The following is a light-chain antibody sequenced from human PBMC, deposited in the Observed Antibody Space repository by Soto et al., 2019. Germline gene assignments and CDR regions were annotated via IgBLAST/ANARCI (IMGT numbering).Light chain of an antibody. CDR1: QSVSIN. J-gene: IGKJ2*01. Sequence: EVVLTQSPATLSVSPGERATLSCRANQSVSINLAWYQQKPGQAPRLLIYGASTRATGIPARFSGSGSGTEFTLTINSLQSEDFAIYYCQQYHYWDTFCQGTKLEIK. CDR3: QQYHYWDT. CDR2: GAS. V-gene: IGKV3-15*01.